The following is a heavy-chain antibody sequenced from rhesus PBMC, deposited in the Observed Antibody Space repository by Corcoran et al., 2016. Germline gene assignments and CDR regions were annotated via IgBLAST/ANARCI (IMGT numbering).Heavy chain of an antibody. Sequence: QVQLQESGPGLVKPSETLSLTCAVSGTSITVDWWSWIRQPPGKGLEWIGEVNGNGFIVDSRPSLKSRATISNDASKNQFSLRLTSMTAADTAIYYCARSRLYISLDVWGRGVLVTVSS. CDR1: GTSITVDW. CDR2: VNGNGFIV. CDR3: ARSRLYISLDV. J-gene: IGHJ5-2*02. V-gene: IGHV4-80*01. D-gene: IGHD4-17*01.